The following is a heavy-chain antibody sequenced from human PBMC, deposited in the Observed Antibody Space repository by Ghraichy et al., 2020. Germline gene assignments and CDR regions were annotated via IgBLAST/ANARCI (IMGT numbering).Heavy chain of an antibody. CDR1: GFSFSRHW. D-gene: IGHD4-17*01. V-gene: IGHV3-7*01. Sequence: GGSLRLSCAASGFSFSRHWRSWVRQAPGKGLEWVASIKSDGSDRFYVDSVKGRFTISRDNAKNSVSLEMNSLRAEDTAVYYCARDPYGDYKYGGTDYWGQGTLVSVSS. CDR3: ARDPYGDYKYGGTDY. J-gene: IGHJ4*02. CDR2: IKSDGSDR.